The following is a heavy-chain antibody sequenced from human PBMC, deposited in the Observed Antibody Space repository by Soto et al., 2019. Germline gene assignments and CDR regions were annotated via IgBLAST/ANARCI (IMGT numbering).Heavy chain of an antibody. CDR3: ATWHLQEHAYDV. CDR1: GLTVSGKKY. V-gene: IGHV3-53*01. CDR2: FYDLDGT. D-gene: IGHD4-4*01. J-gene: IGHJ3*01. Sequence: DVQLVESGGGLIQPGGSLRLSCAVSGLTVSGKKYVAWVRQAPGKGLEWVSGFYDLDGTYYADSLKGRFTTSGDSSRTIVYLQMNDLRPEDTAVYYCATWHLQEHAYDVWGQVTTVTVAS.